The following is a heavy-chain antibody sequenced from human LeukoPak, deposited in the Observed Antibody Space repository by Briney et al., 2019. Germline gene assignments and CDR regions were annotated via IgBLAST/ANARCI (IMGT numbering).Heavy chain of an antibody. V-gene: IGHV4-30-4*01. D-gene: IGHD3-22*01. J-gene: IGHJ4*02. CDR3: ARGGHRKTYYYDSSGYSPLDY. CDR1: GGSISSGDYY. CDR2: IYYSGST. Sequence: TSETLSLTCTVSGGSISSGDYYWSWIRQPPGKGLEWIGYIYYSGSTYYNPSLKSRVTISVDTSKNQFSLKLSSVTAADTAVYYCARGGHRKTYYYDSSGYSPLDYWGQGTLVTVSS.